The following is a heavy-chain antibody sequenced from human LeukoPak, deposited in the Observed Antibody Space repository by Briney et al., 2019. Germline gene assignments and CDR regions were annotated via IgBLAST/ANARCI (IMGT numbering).Heavy chain of an antibody. CDR3: ARDKWVGYCSSTSCYYDAFDI. Sequence: PGGSLRLSCAASGFTFSSYWMHWVRQAPGKGLVWVSRINSDGSSTSYADSVKGRFTISRDNAKNTLYLQMNSLRAEDTAVYYCARDKWVGYCSSTSCYYDAFDIWGQGIMVTVSS. J-gene: IGHJ3*02. CDR2: INSDGSST. D-gene: IGHD2-2*01. CDR1: GFTFSSYW. V-gene: IGHV3-74*01.